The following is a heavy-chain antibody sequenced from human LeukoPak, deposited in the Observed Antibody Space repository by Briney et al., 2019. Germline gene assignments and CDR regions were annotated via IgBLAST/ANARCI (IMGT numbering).Heavy chain of an antibody. V-gene: IGHV4-30-2*01. CDR2: IYHSGST. CDR3: AGARPPGAFDI. CDR1: GGSISSGGYY. Sequence: PSQTLSLTCTVSGGSISSGGYYWSWIRQPPGKGLEWIGYIYHSGSTYYNPSLKSRVTISVDRSKNQFSLKLSSVTAADTAVYYCAGARPPGAFDIWGQGTMVTVSS. D-gene: IGHD6-6*01. J-gene: IGHJ3*02.